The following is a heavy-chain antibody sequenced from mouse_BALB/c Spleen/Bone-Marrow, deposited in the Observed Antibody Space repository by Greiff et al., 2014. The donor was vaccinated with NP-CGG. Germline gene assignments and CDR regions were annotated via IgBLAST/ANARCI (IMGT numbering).Heavy chain of an antibody. V-gene: IGHV4-1*02. CDR2: INPDSRTI. D-gene: IGHD1-2*01. CDR1: GFAFSRYW. J-gene: IGHJ2*01. Sequence: EVQLQQSGGGLVQPGGSLKLSCAASGFAFSRYWMSWVRQAPGKGLEWIGEINPDSRTINYSPSLKDKFIISRDNAKNTLYLRLNKVRSEDTALYYCARPDYYGCLNYWGQGTPLTVSA. CDR3: ARPDYYGCLNY.